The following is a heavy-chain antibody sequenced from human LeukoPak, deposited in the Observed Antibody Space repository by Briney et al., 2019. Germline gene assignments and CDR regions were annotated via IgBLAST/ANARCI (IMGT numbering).Heavy chain of an antibody. Sequence: SETLSLTCTVSGVSISSYYWSWIRQPPGKGLEWIGYIYYSGSTNYNPSLEGRVTISVDTSKNQFSLKLSSVTAADTAVYYCARVDDLAAPPDPRFDYWGQGTLVTVSS. D-gene: IGHD6-6*01. J-gene: IGHJ4*02. CDR1: GVSISSYY. V-gene: IGHV4-59*01. CDR3: ARVDDLAAPPDPRFDY. CDR2: IYYSGST.